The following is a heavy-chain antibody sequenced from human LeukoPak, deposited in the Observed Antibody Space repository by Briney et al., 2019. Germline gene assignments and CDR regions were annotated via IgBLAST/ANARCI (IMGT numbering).Heavy chain of an antibody. D-gene: IGHD2-2*01. J-gene: IGHJ4*02. CDR3: ARDQNYCSSTSCPFDS. Sequence: SESLSLTCTVYGWSLSGYYWSWIRQPPGKGLEWIGEINHSGTTSYNPSLKSRVTISVDMSKNQFSLRLSSVTAADTAVYYCARDQNYCSSTSCPFDSWGQGSMVADSS. CDR2: INHSGTT. CDR1: GWSLSGYY. V-gene: IGHV4-34*01.